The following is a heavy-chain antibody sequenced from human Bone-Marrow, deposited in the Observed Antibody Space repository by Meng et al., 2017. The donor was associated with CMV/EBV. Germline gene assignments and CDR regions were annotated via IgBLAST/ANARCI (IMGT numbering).Heavy chain of an antibody. Sequence: GESLKISCKASGYRFTNYWIGWVRQMPGKGLECMGIIYPGDSDTRYSPSVQGQVTISADKSITTAYLQWSSLKASDTAMYYCAKLNGQRAAHFWGQGTLVTVSS. CDR1: GYRFTNYW. CDR3: AKLNGQRAAHF. D-gene: IGHD2-8*01. J-gene: IGHJ4*02. CDR2: IYPGDSDT. V-gene: IGHV5-51*01.